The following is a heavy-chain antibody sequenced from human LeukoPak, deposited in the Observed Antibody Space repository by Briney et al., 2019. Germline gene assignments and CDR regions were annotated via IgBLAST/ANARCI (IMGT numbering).Heavy chain of an antibody. J-gene: IGHJ3*02. V-gene: IGHV5-51*01. CDR3: AREEGVCSGGTCYSRAFEI. CDR2: IYPDDSDT. D-gene: IGHD2-15*01. Sequence: GESLKSSCQGSGYSFPTYWIGWVRQMPGEGLEWMGIIYPDDSDTRYSPSFQGQVTISADRSISTAFLQWSSLKASDTAMYYCAREEGVCSGGTCYSRAFEIWGQGTMVTVSS. CDR1: GYSFPTYW.